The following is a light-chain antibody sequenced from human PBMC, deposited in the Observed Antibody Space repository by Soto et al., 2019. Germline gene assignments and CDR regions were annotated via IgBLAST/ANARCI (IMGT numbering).Light chain of an antibody. CDR3: QQYGSSPWT. V-gene: IGKV3-20*01. CDR1: QSVSSSY. Sequence: EIVLTQSPGTLSLSPGERATLSCRASQSVSSSYLAWYQQKPGQAPRLLIYGASSRATGIPDRFSGSGSGTDFTLTISSLEPEDFGVYYGQQYGSSPWTFGQGTKVEIK. CDR2: GAS. J-gene: IGKJ1*01.